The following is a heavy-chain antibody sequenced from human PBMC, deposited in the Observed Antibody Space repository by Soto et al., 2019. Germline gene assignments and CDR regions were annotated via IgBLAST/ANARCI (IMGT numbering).Heavy chain of an antibody. D-gene: IGHD1-26*01. CDR2: IKSKTDGGTT. J-gene: IGHJ4*02. V-gene: IGHV3-15*07. CDR1: GFTFSNAW. Sequence: PGGSLRLSCAASGFTFSNAWMNGVRQAPGKGLEWVGRIKSKTDGGTTDYAAPVKGRFTISRDDSKNTLYLQMNSLKTEDTAVYYCTTVVLVGATTYYFDYWGQGTLVTVSS. CDR3: TTVVLVGATTYYFDY.